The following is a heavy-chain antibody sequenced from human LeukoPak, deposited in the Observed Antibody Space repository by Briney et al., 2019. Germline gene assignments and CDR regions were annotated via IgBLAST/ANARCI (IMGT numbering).Heavy chain of an antibody. CDR3: ASEKCSGGICYSGFDC. CDR1: GGSISSGDYF. V-gene: IGHV4-30-4*01. J-gene: IGHJ4*02. D-gene: IGHD2-15*01. Sequence: PSETLSLTCTVSGGSISSGDYFWSWIRQPPGKGLEWIGYVYYIWSTYYNLSLKTRVTISIDTSKNQFSLKLSSVTAADTAVYYCASEKCSGGICYSGFDCWGQGTLVTVSS. CDR2: VYYIWST.